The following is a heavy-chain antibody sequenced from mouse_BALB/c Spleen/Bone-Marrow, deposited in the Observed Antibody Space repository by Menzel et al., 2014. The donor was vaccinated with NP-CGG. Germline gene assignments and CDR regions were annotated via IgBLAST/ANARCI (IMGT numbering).Heavy chain of an antibody. J-gene: IGHJ2*01. D-gene: IGHD1-1*01. Sequence: EVQLVESGAELVKPGASVKLSCTASGFNIKDTYMHWVKQRPEQGLEWIGRIDPANGNTKYDPKFQGKATITADTSSNPASLQLSSLTSEDTAVYYCARVLLLRIRGLDYWGQGTPLTVSS. CDR3: ARVLLLRIRGLDY. V-gene: IGHV14-3*02. CDR1: GFNIKDTY. CDR2: IDPANGNT.